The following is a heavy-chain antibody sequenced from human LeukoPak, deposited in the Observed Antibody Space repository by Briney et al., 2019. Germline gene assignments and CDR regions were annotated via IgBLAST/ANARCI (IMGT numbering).Heavy chain of an antibody. V-gene: IGHV4-39*01. Sequence: SETLSLTCTVSGGSISSSSYYWGWIRQPPGKGLEWIGSIYYSGSTYYNPSLKSRVTISVDTSKNQFSLKLSSVTAADTAVYYCATLKADTMIVVVAGFHFGYWGQGTLVTVSS. CDR2: IYYSGST. J-gene: IGHJ4*02. CDR3: ATLKADTMIVVVAGFHFGY. D-gene: IGHD3-22*01. CDR1: GGSISSSSYY.